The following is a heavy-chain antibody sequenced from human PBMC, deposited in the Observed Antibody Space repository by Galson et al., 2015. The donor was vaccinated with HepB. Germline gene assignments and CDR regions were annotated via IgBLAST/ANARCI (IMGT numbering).Heavy chain of an antibody. CDR2: INPSGGST. V-gene: IGHV1-46*01. Sequence: SVKVSCKASGYTFTSYHMHWVRQAPGQGLEWMGIINPSGGSTSYAQKFQGRVTMTRDTSTSTVYMELSSLRSEDTAVYYCAREFGIAVAYDAFDIWGQGTMVTVSS. D-gene: IGHD6-19*01. J-gene: IGHJ3*02. CDR3: AREFGIAVAYDAFDI. CDR1: GYTFTSYH.